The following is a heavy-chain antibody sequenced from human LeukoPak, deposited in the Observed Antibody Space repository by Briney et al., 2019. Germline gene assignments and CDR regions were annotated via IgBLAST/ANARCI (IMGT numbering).Heavy chain of an antibody. J-gene: IGHJ5*02. CDR1: GGSFSGYY. Sequence: SETLSLTCAVYGGSFSGYYWGWLRQPPGKGLEWIGSIYHSGSTYYNPSLKSRVTISVDTSKNQFSLKLSSVTAADTAVYYCAGYYDSSGYNDLYNWFDPQGQGTLVTVSS. D-gene: IGHD3-22*01. CDR2: IYHSGST. CDR3: AGYYDSSGYNDLYNWFDP. V-gene: IGHV4-34*01.